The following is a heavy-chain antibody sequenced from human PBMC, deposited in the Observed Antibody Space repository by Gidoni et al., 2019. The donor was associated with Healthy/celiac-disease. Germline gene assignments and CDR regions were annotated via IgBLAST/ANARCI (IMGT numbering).Heavy chain of an antibody. Sequence: QVQLQESGPGLVKPSETQSLTCTVSGGSISSYYWSWIRQPPGKGLEWIGYIYYSGSTNYNPSLKSRVTISVDTSKNQFSLKLSSVTAADTAVYYCARVPQLRYFDWFVMDVWGQGTTVTVSS. J-gene: IGHJ6*02. V-gene: IGHV4-59*01. D-gene: IGHD3-9*01. CDR2: IYYSGST. CDR1: GGSISSYY. CDR3: ARVPQLRYFDWFVMDV.